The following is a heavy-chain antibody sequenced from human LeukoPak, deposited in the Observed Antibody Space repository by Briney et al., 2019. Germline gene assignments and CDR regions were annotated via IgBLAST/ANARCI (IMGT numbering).Heavy chain of an antibody. CDR3: ARDSGVSSSDWYFDL. CDR1: GFTVSSNY. J-gene: IGHJ2*01. D-gene: IGHD6-6*01. Sequence: GGSLRLSCAASGFTVSSNYMSWVRQAPGKGLEWVSVIYSGGSTYYADSVKGRFTISRDNSKNTLYLQMNSLRAEDTAVYYCARDSGVSSSDWYFDLWGRGTLVTVSS. V-gene: IGHV3-53*01. CDR2: IYSGGST.